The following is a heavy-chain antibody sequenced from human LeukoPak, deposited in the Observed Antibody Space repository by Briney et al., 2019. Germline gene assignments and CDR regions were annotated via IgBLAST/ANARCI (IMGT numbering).Heavy chain of an antibody. Sequence: PGGSLRLSCAASGFTFSDYYMSWIRRAPGKGLEWVSYISSSGSTIYYADPVKGRFTISRDNAKNSLYLQMNSLRAEDTAVYYCAREFRYYDILTGYYPPSYYFDYWGQGTLVTVSS. CDR2: ISSSGSTI. J-gene: IGHJ4*02. CDR3: AREFRYYDILTGYYPPSYYFDY. CDR1: GFTFSDYY. V-gene: IGHV3-11*01. D-gene: IGHD3-9*01.